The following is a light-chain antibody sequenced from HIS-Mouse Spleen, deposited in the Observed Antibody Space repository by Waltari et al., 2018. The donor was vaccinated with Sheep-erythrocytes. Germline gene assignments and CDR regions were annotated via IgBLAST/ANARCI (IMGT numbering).Light chain of an antibody. CDR2: EVS. CDR1: SSDVGGYNY. J-gene: IGLJ1*01. V-gene: IGLV2-8*01. Sequence: QSALTQPPSASGSPGQSVTISCTGTSSDVGGYNYVSWYQQHPGKAPNPMIYEVSKRPSGGPDRFSGSKSGNTASLTVSGLQAEDEADYYCSSYAGSNNYVFGTGTKVTVL. CDR3: SSYAGSNNYV.